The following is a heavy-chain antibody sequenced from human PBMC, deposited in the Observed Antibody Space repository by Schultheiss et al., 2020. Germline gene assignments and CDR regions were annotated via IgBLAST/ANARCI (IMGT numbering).Heavy chain of an antibody. V-gene: IGHV3-66*01. Sequence: GGSLRLSCAASGFTVSSNYMRWVRQAPGKGLVWVSAVSTSGSNTYYADSVKGRFTISRDNSKNTLYLQMSSLRAEDTAVYYCARDLAPDYGDYGGVAMDVWGQGTTVTVSS. CDR2: STSGSNT. D-gene: IGHD4-17*01. CDR3: ARDLAPDYGDYGGVAMDV. CDR1: GFTVSSNY. J-gene: IGHJ6*02.